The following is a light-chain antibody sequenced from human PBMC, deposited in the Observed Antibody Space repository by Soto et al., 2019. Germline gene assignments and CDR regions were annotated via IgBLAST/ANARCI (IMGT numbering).Light chain of an antibody. CDR3: CSSEPESTYV. J-gene: IGLJ1*01. Sequence: QSALAQPASVSGSPGQSITISCTGTSSDVGAYNSVSWYQQHPHRAPQVIIYKGTQRPSGVSNRFSGSTSGNAASLTISALQEEEEAEYFCCSSEPESTYVFGTGTKVTV. V-gene: IGLV2-23*01. CDR2: KGT. CDR1: SSDVGAYNS.